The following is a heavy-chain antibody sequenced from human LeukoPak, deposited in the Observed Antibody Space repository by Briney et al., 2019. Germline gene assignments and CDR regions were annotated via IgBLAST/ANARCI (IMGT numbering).Heavy chain of an antibody. J-gene: IGHJ4*02. Sequence: SETLSLTCTVSGGSISSYYWNWIRQPPGKGLEWIGFSSYSGSTSYNASLKSRLTLSVDTSKNQFSLKLSSVTAADTAVYYCARGPPPDFDYWGRGTLVTVSS. CDR3: ARGPPPDFDY. CDR2: SSYSGST. CDR1: GGSISSYY. V-gene: IGHV4-59*12.